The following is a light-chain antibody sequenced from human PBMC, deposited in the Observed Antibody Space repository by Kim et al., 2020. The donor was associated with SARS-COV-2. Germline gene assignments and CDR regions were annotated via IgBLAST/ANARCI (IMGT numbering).Light chain of an antibody. V-gene: IGKV3-15*01. CDR1: QSVSSN. J-gene: IGKJ5*01. CDR3: QQYNNWPPIT. CDR2: GAS. Sequence: YPGERATLSCRASQSVSSNLAWYQQKPGQAPRLLIYGASTRATGIPARFSGSWSGTEFTLTISSLQSEDFAVYYCQQYNNWPPITFGQGTRLEIK.